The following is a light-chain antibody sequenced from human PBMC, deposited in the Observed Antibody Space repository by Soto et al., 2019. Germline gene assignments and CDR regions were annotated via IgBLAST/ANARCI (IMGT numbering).Light chain of an antibody. CDR1: QPISTW. Sequence: DIQVTQSPSTLSASVGDRVTITCRASQPISTWLAWYQEKPGKAPKLLIYAASSLQSGVPSRFSGSGSGTDFTLTISSLQPEDFATYYCQQSYSTHITFGQGTRLEIK. J-gene: IGKJ5*01. V-gene: IGKV1-39*01. CDR2: AAS. CDR3: QQSYSTHIT.